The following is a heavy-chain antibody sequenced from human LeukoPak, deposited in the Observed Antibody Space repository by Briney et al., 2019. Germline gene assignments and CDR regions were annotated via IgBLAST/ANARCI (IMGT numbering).Heavy chain of an antibody. V-gene: IGHV4-39*06. CDR1: GGSVSSSTYH. Sequence: PSETLSLTCTVSGGSVSSSTYHWDWIRKPPGKTLEWIGSIFYRGSVKYNPSLLSRVTLSIDTSKDQFTLNLKSVTAADTAEYYCARGVGIYSFGGGRRGRGILVTVSS. D-gene: IGHD4-11*01. CDR3: ARGVGIYSFGGGR. J-gene: IGHJ4*02. CDR2: IFYRGSV.